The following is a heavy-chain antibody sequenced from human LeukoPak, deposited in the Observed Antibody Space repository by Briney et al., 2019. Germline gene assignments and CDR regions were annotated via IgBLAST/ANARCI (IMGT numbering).Heavy chain of an antibody. CDR3: ARDYLVTAMVTSSNYYYYGMDV. V-gene: IGHV4-4*02. Sequence: SETLSLTCAVSGGSISSSNWWSWVRQPPGKGLEWIGEIYHSGSTNYNPSLKSRVTISVDKSKNQFSLKLSSVAVADTAVYYCARDYLVTAMVTSSNYYYYGMDVWGQGTTVTVSS. D-gene: IGHD5-18*01. J-gene: IGHJ6*02. CDR2: IYHSGST. CDR1: GGSISSSNW.